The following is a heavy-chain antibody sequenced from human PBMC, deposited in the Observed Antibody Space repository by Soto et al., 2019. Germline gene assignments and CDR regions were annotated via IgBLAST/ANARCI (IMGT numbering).Heavy chain of an antibody. V-gene: IGHV4-39*01. Sequence: PSETLSLTCTVSGDSIRSSNYFWGWIRQPPGKGLEWVGSIYDSGSTYYNPSLKSRVTISADTSKNQFSLKLNSVTAADMAVYYCARPPTAKLDAFEIWGQGTMVTVSS. CDR2: IYDSGST. J-gene: IGHJ3*02. CDR1: GDSIRSSNYF. CDR3: ARPPTAKLDAFEI.